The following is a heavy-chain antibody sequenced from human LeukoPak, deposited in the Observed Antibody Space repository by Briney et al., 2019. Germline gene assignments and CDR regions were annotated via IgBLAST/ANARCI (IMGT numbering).Heavy chain of an antibody. CDR3: ARAQILPSYIDY. D-gene: IGHD2-15*01. J-gene: IGHJ4*02. CDR2: IYYSGST. Sequence: PSETLSLTCTVSGGSISSYYWSWIRQPPGKGLEWIGYIYYSGSTNYNPSLKSRVTISVDTSKNQFTLKLSSVTAADTAVYYCARAQILPSYIDYWGQGTPVTVSS. CDR1: GGSISSYY. V-gene: IGHV4-59*01.